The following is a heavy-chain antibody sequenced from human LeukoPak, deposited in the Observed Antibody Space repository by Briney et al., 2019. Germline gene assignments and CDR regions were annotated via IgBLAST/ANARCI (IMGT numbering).Heavy chain of an antibody. CDR3: ARGYYYGSGSYNEDY. CDR1: GYTFTSYG. Sequence: ASVKVSCKASGYTFTSYGISWVRQAPGQGLEWMGWIIAYNGNTNYAQKLQGRVTMTTDTSTSTAYMELRSLRSEDTAVYYCARGYYYGSGSYNEDYWGQGTLVTVSS. CDR2: IIAYNGNT. D-gene: IGHD3-10*01. J-gene: IGHJ4*02. V-gene: IGHV1-18*01.